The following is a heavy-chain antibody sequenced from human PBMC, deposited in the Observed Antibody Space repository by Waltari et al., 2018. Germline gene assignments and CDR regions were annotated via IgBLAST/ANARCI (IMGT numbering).Heavy chain of an antibody. CDR1: GGSFSGYY. J-gene: IGHJ6*02. Sequence: QVQLQQWGAGLLKPSETLSLTCAVYGGSFSGYYWSWIRQPPGKGLEWIGEINHSGSTNYNPSLTSRVTISVDTSKNQFSLKLSSVTAADTAVYYCARGTSGPYYYGSGSPYGMDVWGQGTTVTVSS. D-gene: IGHD3-10*01. CDR3: ARGTSGPYYYGSGSPYGMDV. V-gene: IGHV4-34*01. CDR2: INHSGST.